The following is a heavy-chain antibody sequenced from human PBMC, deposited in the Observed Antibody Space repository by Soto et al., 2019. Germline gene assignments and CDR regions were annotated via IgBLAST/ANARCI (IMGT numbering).Heavy chain of an antibody. CDR2: IYYTGTT. J-gene: IGHJ4*02. CDR1: GGSVSAGSYY. CDR3: ARVPYIVVVVAATQHSVFAY. V-gene: IGHV4-61*01. Sequence: SETLSLACTVSGGSVSAGSYYWSWIRQPPGEGLEWIGFIYYTGTTNYNPSLKSRVTMSVDTSKNQVSLNLTSVTAADTAVYYFARVPYIVVVVAATQHSVFAYWGQGTLVTVSS. D-gene: IGHD2-15*01.